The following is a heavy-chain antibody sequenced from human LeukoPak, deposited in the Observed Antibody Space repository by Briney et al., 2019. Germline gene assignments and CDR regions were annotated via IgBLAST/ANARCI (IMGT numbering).Heavy chain of an antibody. CDR1: GFTFSSYA. Sequence: GGSLGLSCAASGFTFSSYAVSWVRQAPGKGLQWVSGITGSGGSTYYADSVKGRFTISRDNSKNTLYLQMSSLRAEDTAVYYCAKGPNFWLTPIAFDIWGQGTKVTVSS. J-gene: IGHJ3*02. D-gene: IGHD3-3*01. V-gene: IGHV3-23*01. CDR3: AKGPNFWLTPIAFDI. CDR2: ITGSGGST.